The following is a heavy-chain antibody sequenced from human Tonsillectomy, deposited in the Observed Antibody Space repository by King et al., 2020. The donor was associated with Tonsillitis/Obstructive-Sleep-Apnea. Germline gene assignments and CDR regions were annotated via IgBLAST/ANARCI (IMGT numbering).Heavy chain of an antibody. CDR2: IAATVIHV. J-gene: IGHJ4*02. CDR3: ARDLSIAYFDY. V-gene: IGHV3-21*01. Sequence: LVESGGGLVKPGGSLMLSCEASAFAFAYYTFAWSGQPPGRGLGWGSSIAATVIHVSYADSVRGGCTISRDNAKKSRYLEMTSLRADDTAVYYCARDLSIAYFDYWGQGTLVTVSS. CDR1: AFAFAYYT.